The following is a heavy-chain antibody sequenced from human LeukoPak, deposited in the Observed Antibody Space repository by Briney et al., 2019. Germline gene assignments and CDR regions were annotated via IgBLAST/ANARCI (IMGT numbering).Heavy chain of an antibody. J-gene: IGHJ4*02. CDR2: ISTSGSTI. V-gene: IGHV3-11*01. Sequence: GGSLRLSCAASGFTFSDYYMGWIRRAPGKGLERVSYISTSGSTIYYADSVKGRFTISRDNAKNSLHLEMNSLRAEDTAVYYCARDTYQSGSYQRGFGYWGQGTLVTVSS. D-gene: IGHD1-26*01. CDR3: ARDTYQSGSYQRGFGY. CDR1: GFTFSDYY.